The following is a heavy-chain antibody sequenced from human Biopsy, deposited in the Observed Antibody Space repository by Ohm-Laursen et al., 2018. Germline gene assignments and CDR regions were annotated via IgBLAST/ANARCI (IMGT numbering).Heavy chain of an antibody. CDR2: IYTSGSP. V-gene: IGHV4-59*10. J-gene: IGHJ3*02. CDR3: ARGTGRYYVYGAFDI. D-gene: IGHD1-26*01. Sequence: TLSLTCAVYGGSFNGYYWSWIRQPAGKGLEWIGRIYTSGSPNYNLSLESRVTMSVDTSKNQFPLNLRSVTAADTAVYYCARGTGRYYVYGAFDIWGQGTVVTVSS. CDR1: GGSFNGYY.